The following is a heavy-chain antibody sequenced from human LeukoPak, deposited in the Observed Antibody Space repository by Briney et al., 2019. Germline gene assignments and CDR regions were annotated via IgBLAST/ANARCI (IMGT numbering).Heavy chain of an antibody. CDR1: GGSISSYY. V-gene: IGHV4-59*01. CDR3: ARGLRDDILAGGY. CDR2: IYYSGST. D-gene: IGHD3-9*01. J-gene: IGHJ4*02. Sequence: SETLSLTCTVSGGSISSYYWSWIRQPPGKGLEWIGYIYYSGSTNYNPSLKSRVTISVDTSKNQFSLKLSSVTAADTAVYYCARGLRDDILAGGYWGQGTLVTVSS.